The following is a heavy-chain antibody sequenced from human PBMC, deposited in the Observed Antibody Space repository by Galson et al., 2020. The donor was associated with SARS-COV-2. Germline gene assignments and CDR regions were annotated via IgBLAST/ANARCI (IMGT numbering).Heavy chain of an antibody. Sequence: ETSETLSLTCSVSDGPISSYYWSWIRQPPGKGLEWIGYISYSESTNYNPSLRSRVTISVDMSKNQFSLKLSSVTAADTAVYYCARDPAPLYGDNYYYGMDVWCRGTTVTVSS. V-gene: IGHV4-59*01. CDR1: DGPISSYY. J-gene: IGHJ6*02. CDR2: ISYSEST. D-gene: IGHD4-17*01. CDR3: ARDPAPLYGDNYYYGMDV.